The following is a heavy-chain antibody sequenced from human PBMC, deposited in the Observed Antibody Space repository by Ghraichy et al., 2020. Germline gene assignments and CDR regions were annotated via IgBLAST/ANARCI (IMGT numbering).Heavy chain of an antibody. V-gene: IGHV2-5*01. CDR3: AHTGELPALFDY. Sequence: SGPTLVKPTQTLTLTCTFSGFSLSTSGVGVGWIRQPPGKALEWLALIYWNDDKRYSPSLKSRLTITKDTSKNQVVLTMTNMDPVDTVTYYCAHTGELPALFDYWGQGTLVTVSS. CDR2: IYWNDDK. CDR1: GFSLSTSGVG. J-gene: IGHJ4*02. D-gene: IGHD1-26*01.